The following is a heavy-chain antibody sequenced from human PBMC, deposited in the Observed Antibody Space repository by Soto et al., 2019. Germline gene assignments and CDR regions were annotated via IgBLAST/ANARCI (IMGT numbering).Heavy chain of an antibody. CDR2: ISSNGGST. V-gene: IGHV3-64D*06. CDR3: VKDPHYSYDFWSGYLAPFDY. Sequence: GGSLRLSCSASGFTFSSYAMHWVRQAPGKGLEYVSAISSNGGSTYYADSVKGRFTISRDNSKNTLYLQMSSLRAEDTAVYYCVKDPHYSYDFWSGYLAPFDYWGQGTLVTVSS. J-gene: IGHJ4*02. CDR1: GFTFSSYA. D-gene: IGHD3-3*01.